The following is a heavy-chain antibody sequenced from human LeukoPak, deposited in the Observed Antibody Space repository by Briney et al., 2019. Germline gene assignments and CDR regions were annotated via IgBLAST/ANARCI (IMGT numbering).Heavy chain of an antibody. Sequence: GASVKVSCKASGGTFASSGIGRVRLAPGQGLVWMGGTIPIYGTTFIEQKFQGRVTLTTDESTSTAYMEVNSLRSEDTAVYYCARTLLDSGAGSFFDWWGQGTLVTVSS. V-gene: IGHV1-69*05. CDR1: GGTFASSG. D-gene: IGHD3-10*01. CDR2: TIPIYGTT. J-gene: IGHJ4*02. CDR3: ARTLLDSGAGSFFDW.